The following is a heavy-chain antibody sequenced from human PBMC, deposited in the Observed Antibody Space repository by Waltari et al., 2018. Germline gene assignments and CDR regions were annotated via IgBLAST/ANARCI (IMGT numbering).Heavy chain of an antibody. Sequence: QVQLVQSGAEVKKPGSSVKVSCKASGGTFSSYAISWVRQAPGQGLEWMGRIIPSLGTANYAQKFQGRVTSTADKSTSTAYMELSSLRSEDTAVYYCASGYRDAAYYFDYWGQGTLVTVSS. CDR1: GGTFSSYA. J-gene: IGHJ4*02. D-gene: IGHD5-18*01. CDR3: ASGYRDAAYYFDY. V-gene: IGHV1-69*08. CDR2: IIPSLGTA.